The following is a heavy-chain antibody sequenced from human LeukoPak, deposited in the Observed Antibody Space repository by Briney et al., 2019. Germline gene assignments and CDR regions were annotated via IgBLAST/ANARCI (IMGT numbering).Heavy chain of an antibody. J-gene: IGHJ4*02. CDR2: ISGSGGST. Sequence: GGSLRLSCAASGFTFSSYSMTWVRQAPGKGLEWVSAISGSGGSTYYADSVKGRFTISRDNSKNTLYLQMNSLRAEDTAVYYCAKEAVAMRGANYFDYWGQGTLVTVSS. D-gene: IGHD6-19*01. V-gene: IGHV3-23*01. CDR3: AKEAVAMRGANYFDY. CDR1: GFTFSSYS.